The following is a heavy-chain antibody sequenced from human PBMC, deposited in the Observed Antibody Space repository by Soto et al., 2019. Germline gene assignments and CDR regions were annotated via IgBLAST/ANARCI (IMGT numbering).Heavy chain of an antibody. CDR3: ATVGRIAAGGAGFDY. CDR1: GYTLTELS. V-gene: IGHV1-24*01. J-gene: IGHJ4*02. Sequence: ASVKVSCKVSGYTLTELSMHWVRQAPGKGLEWMGGFDPEDGETIYAQKFQCRVTMTEDTSTDTAYMELRSLRSEDTAVYYCATVGRIAAGGAGFDYWGQGTLVTVSS. CDR2: FDPEDGET. D-gene: IGHD6-6*01.